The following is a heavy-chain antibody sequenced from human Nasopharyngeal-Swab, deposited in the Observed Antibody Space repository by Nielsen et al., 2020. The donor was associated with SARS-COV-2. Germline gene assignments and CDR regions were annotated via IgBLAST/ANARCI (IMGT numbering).Heavy chain of an antibody. CDR2: ISWDGGST. V-gene: IGHV3-43*01. D-gene: IGHD2-15*01. CDR1: GFTFDDYT. CDR3: AMIGGSVIDY. Sequence: GESLKISCAASGFTFDDYTMHWVRQAPGKGLEWVSLISWDGGSTYYADSVKGRFTISRDNSKNSLYLQMNSLRTEDTALHYCAMIGGSVIDYWGQGTLVTVSS. J-gene: IGHJ4*02.